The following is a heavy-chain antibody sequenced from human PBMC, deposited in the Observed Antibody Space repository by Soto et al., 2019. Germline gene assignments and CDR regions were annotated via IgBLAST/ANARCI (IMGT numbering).Heavy chain of an antibody. CDR3: ARGNDIWNYPTPPEYFQR. CDR1: GFTFSSYA. CDR2: ISYDGSNK. J-gene: IGHJ1*01. D-gene: IGHD1-7*01. V-gene: IGHV3-30-3*01. Sequence: ESGGGVVQPGRSLRLSCAASGFTFSSYAMHWVRQAPGKGLEWVAVISYDGSNKYYADSVKGRFTISRDNAKNTLYLQMNSLRAEDTAVYYCARGNDIWNYPTPPEYFQRWGQGTLVTVSS.